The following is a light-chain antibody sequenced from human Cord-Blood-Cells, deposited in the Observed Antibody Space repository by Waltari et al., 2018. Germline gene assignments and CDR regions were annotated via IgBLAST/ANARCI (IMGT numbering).Light chain of an antibody. CDR2: AAS. CDR1: QSISSY. Sequence: IQMTQPPSSLSASVGDRVTITCRESQSISSYLNWYQQRPGKAPKLLIYAASSLQSGVPSRFSGSGSGTDFTLTISSLQPEDFATYYGQQSYSTPRTFGGGTKVEIK. J-gene: IGKJ4*01. V-gene: IGKV1-39*01. CDR3: QQSYSTPRT.